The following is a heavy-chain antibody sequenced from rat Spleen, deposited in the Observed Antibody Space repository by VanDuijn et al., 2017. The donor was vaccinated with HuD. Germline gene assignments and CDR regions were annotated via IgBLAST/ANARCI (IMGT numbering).Heavy chain of an antibody. CDR1: GFTFNNYW. Sequence: EVQLVESGGGLVQPGRSLKLSCVASGFTFNNYWMTWIRQAPGKGLEWVASITNAAGKVYYPDSVKGRFTISRDNAKGTLSLQMNILRSEDTATYYCTRGFGLFDYWGQGVVVTVSS. CDR3: TRGFGLFDY. D-gene: IGHD4-3*01. CDR2: ITNAAGKV. J-gene: IGHJ2*01. V-gene: IGHV5-31*01.